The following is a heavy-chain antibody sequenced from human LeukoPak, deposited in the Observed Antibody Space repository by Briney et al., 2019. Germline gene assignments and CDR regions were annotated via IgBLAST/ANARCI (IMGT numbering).Heavy chain of an antibody. CDR1: GFTFSSYT. Sequence: GGPLRLSCAASGFTFSSYTMIGVRQVPGRGVEGVSAISERFGRRFYADSVKGRFTISRDNSKNTVYLQMNSLRAEDTAVYYCAKRVDASGNYYMDYWGQGTLVTVSS. J-gene: IGHJ4*02. CDR3: AKRVDASGNYYMDY. V-gene: IGHV3-23*01. CDR2: ISERFGRR. D-gene: IGHD3-10*01.